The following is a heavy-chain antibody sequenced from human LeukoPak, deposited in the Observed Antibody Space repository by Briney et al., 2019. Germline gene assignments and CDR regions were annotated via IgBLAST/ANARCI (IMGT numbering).Heavy chain of an antibody. CDR2: ISSSSSYT. CDR1: GFTFSKYA. J-gene: IGHJ4*02. V-gene: IGHV3-11*05. D-gene: IGHD2-15*01. CDR3: ARVPGTGYCSGGSCEIDY. Sequence: GGSLRLSCAASGFTFSKYAMSWVRQAPGKGLGWVSYISSSSSYTNYADSVKGRFTISRDNAKNSLYLQMNSLRAEDTAVYYCARVPGTGYCSGGSCEIDYWGQGTLVTVSS.